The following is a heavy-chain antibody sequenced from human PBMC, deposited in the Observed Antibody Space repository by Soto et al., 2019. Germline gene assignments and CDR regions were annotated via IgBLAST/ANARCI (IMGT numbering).Heavy chain of an antibody. CDR1: GASVSSGSFY. J-gene: IGHJ4*02. D-gene: IGHD6-19*01. Sequence: PSETLSLTCSVSGASVSSGSFYWSWIRQPPGKGLEWIGFIYNNETFNYNPSLKSRVTLSVDTSKHQFSLKLISVTAADTAVYYCARVPLRYSSSHNFDSWGQGALVTVSS. CDR2: IYNNETF. V-gene: IGHV4-61*01. CDR3: ARVPLRYSSSHNFDS.